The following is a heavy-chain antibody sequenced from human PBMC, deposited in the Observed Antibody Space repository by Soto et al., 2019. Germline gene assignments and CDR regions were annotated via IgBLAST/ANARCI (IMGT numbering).Heavy chain of an antibody. Sequence: SETLSLTCTVSGGSISSGDYYWSWIRQPPGKGLEWIGYIYYSGSTYYNPSLKSRVTISVDTSKNQFSLKLSSVTAADTAVYYCARVGMSIAVAGTDYFDYWGQGTLVTVSS. V-gene: IGHV4-30-4*02. J-gene: IGHJ4*02. CDR3: ARVGMSIAVAGTDYFDY. D-gene: IGHD6-19*01. CDR1: GGSISSGDYY. CDR2: IYYSGST.